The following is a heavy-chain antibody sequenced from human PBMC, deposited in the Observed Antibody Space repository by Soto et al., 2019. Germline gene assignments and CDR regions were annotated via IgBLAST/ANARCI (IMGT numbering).Heavy chain of an antibody. CDR2: ISAYNGNT. J-gene: IGHJ5*02. D-gene: IGHD3-9*01. CDR1: GYTFTSYG. CDR3: ARVDFDWLYWFDP. V-gene: IGHV1-18*01. Sequence: ASVKVSCKASGYTFTSYGISWVRQAPGQGLEWMGWISAYNGNTNYAQKLQGRVNMNTDTSTSTAYMELRSLRSDDTAVYYCARVDFDWLYWFDPWGQGTLVTVSS.